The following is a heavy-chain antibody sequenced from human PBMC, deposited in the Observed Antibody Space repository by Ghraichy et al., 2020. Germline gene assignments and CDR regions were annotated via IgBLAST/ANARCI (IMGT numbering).Heavy chain of an antibody. V-gene: IGHV4-59*01. J-gene: IGHJ6*04. CDR2: IYNSGNT. CDR1: GGFMSSYY. Sequence: SETLSLTCAVSGGFMSSYYWSWIRQPPGKGLDWIGYIYNSGNTDYNPSLKSRVTISVDTSKSQVSLNLSSVTAADTAVYFCARVNVGTSMDVWGKGTTVTVSS. D-gene: IGHD1-14*01. CDR3: ARVNVGTSMDV.